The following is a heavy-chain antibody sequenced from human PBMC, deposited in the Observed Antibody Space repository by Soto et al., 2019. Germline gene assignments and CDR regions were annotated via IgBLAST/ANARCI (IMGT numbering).Heavy chain of an antibody. J-gene: IGHJ4*01. V-gene: IGHV3-66*01. CDR3: ARGVAARVSAPDF. CDR2: LYDSGST. CDR1: GFDVSTRS. Sequence: EVQLVESGGDLVQPGGSLRLSCAGSGFDVSTRSMSWVRQAQGKGPEWVSSLYDSGSTYYAGSVRGRFSISRDNSKNTLYLQMTSLRAEDTAVYFCARGVAARVSAPDFWGQGTLVTVSS. D-gene: IGHD6-6*01.